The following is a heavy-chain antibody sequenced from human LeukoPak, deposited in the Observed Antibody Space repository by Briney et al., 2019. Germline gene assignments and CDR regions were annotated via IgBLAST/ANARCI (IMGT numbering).Heavy chain of an antibody. D-gene: IGHD3-16*01. J-gene: IGHJ4*02. V-gene: IGHV1-18*01. Sequence: ASVKVSCKASGYTFTSYGISWVRQAPGQGLEWMGWISAYNGNTNYAQKLQGRVTMTTDTSTSTAYMELRSLRSDDTAVYYRARALYYDYVWGSPTHFDYWGQGTLVTVSS. CDR3: ARALYYDYVWGSPTHFDY. CDR1: GYTFTSYG. CDR2: ISAYNGNT.